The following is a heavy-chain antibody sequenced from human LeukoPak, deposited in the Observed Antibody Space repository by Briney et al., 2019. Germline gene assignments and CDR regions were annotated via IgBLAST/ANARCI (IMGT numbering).Heavy chain of an antibody. J-gene: IGHJ6*02. D-gene: IGHD3-10*01. CDR2: ISASGGST. V-gene: IGHV3-23*01. CDR3: ARVRYGSGSYIYYYGMDV. Sequence: GGSLRLSCAVSGVTFTNYGMTWVRQAPGKGLEWVSAISASGGSTYYADSVKGRFTISRDDSKNTLYLQMNSLRADDTAVYYCARVRYGSGSYIYYYGMDVWGQGTTVTVSS. CDR1: GVTFTNYG.